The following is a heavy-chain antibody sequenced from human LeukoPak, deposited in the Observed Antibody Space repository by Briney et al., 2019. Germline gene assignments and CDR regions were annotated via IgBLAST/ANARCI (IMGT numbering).Heavy chain of an antibody. D-gene: IGHD1-26*01. CDR1: GGSISSSNW. CDR3: ARTIVGNNWFDP. CDR2: IYNSGST. V-gene: IGHV4-4*02. J-gene: IGHJ5*02. Sequence: SETLSLTCAVSGGSISSSNWWSWVRQPPGKGLEWIGEIYNSGSTNYNPSLKSRVTISVDKSKNQFSLRLNSVTAADTAVYYCARTIVGNNWFDPWGQGTLVTVSS.